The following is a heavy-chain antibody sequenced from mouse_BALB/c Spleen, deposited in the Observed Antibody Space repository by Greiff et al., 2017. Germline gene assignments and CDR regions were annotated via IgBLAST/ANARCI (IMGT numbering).Heavy chain of an antibody. D-gene: IGHD1-1*01. J-gene: IGHJ1*01. CDR2: INSNGGST. CDR3: ARPGYYGSSSYWYFDV. V-gene: IGHV5-6-2*01. CDR1: GFTFSSYY. Sequence: EVKLVESGGGLVKLGGSLKLSCAASGFTFSSYYMSWVRQTPEKRLELVAAINSNGGSTYYPDTVKGRFTISRDNAKNTLYLQMSSLKSEDTALYYCARPGYYGSSSYWYFDVWGAGTTVTVSS.